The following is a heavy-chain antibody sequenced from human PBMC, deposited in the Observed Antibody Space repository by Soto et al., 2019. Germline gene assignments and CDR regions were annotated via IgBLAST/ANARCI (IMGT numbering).Heavy chain of an antibody. D-gene: IGHD4-17*01. Sequence: SETLSLTCTVSGGSVSSSIYYWGWIRHPPGLGLEWIGSIYYSGNTYYNSSLKSRVTISVDTSKNQFSLKLRSVTAADTAVYYCARQVTTVITPWFDPWGQGTLVTVSS. J-gene: IGHJ5*02. V-gene: IGHV4-39*01. CDR3: ARQVTTVITPWFDP. CDR1: GGSVSSSIYY. CDR2: IYYSGNT.